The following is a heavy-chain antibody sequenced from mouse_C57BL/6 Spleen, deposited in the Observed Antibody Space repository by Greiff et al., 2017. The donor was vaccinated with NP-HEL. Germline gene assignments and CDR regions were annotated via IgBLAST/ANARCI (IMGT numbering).Heavy chain of an antibody. D-gene: IGHD1-1*01. V-gene: IGHV1-50*01. J-gene: IGHJ2*01. CDR2: IDPSDSYT. Sequence: QVQLKQPGAELVKPGASVKLSCKASGYTFTSYWMQWVKQRPGQGLEWIGEIDPSDSYTNYNQKFKGKATLTVDTSSSTAYMQLSSLTSEDSAVYYCARAPIYYYGSSDYWGQGTTLTVSS. CDR3: ARAPIYYYGSSDY. CDR1: GYTFTSYW.